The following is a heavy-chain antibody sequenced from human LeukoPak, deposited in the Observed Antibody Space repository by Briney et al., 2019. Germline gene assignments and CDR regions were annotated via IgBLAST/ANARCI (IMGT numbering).Heavy chain of an antibody. Sequence: PGGSLRLSCAASGFTVSTNYMSWVRQSPVKGLEWLGHIYHTGTTLYSPHLNNRLTVSVDSSKNQFSLTLNSVTAADTAVYYCASVSVWELATHTGGSFDYWGRGILVTVSS. J-gene: IGHJ4*02. CDR2: IYHTGTT. V-gene: IGHV4-4*09. D-gene: IGHD1-26*01. CDR3: ASVSVWELATHTGGSFDY. CDR1: GFTVSTNY.